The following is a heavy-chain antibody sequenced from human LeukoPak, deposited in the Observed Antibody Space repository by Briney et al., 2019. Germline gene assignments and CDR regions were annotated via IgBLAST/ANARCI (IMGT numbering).Heavy chain of an antibody. D-gene: IGHD6-19*01. CDR3: ARESPPDWQWLTQGYGFDI. Sequence: PSETLSLTCTVSGGSISSSDYYWGWIRQSPGKGLEWIGSIYYSGTTSYNPSLKSRVTVSVDTSKNQFSLKLSSVTAADTAVYYCARESPPDWQWLTQGYGFDIWGQGTMVTVSS. J-gene: IGHJ3*02. CDR1: GGSISSSDYY. CDR2: IYYSGTT. V-gene: IGHV4-39*07.